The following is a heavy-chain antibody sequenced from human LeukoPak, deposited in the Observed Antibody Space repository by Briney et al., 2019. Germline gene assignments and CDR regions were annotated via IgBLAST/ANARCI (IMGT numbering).Heavy chain of an antibody. CDR3: AKGGYYYDSSGYLYYFDY. CDR2: ISWNIGSI. CDR1: GFTFYDYA. J-gene: IGHJ4*02. V-gene: IGHV3-9*01. D-gene: IGHD3-22*01. Sequence: VRSLRLSSAASGFTFYDYAMHSVRQALRKGLEWVSGISWNIGSIGYAVSVKGRFTISRDNAKNSLYLQMNSLRAEDTALYYCAKGGYYYDSSGYLYYFDYWGQGTLVTVSS.